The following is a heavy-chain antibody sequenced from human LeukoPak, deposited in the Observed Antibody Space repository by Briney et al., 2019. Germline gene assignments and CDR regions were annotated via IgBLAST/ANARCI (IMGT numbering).Heavy chain of an antibody. D-gene: IGHD1-26*01. CDR1: GDSVSTYY. J-gene: IGHJ4*02. CDR3: AREATVVGATII. CDR2: ISTTGST. V-gene: IGHV4-4*07. Sequence: SETLSLTCTVSGDSVSTYYWSWIRQSAGKGLEWIGHISTTGSTTYNPSLKSRVTVSVDTSKNQFSLRLGSVTAADTAVYYCAREATVVGATIIWGQGTLVTVSS.